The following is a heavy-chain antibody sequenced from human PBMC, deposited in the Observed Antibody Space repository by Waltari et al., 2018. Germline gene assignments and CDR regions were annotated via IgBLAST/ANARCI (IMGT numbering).Heavy chain of an antibody. J-gene: IGHJ4*02. CDR1: GFTVSSNY. CDR2: IYSGGRT. V-gene: IGHV3-53*01. Sequence: EVQLVESGGGLIQPGGSLRLSCAASGFTVSSNYMSWVRQAPGKGLEWVSVIYSGGRTYYADSGKGRFTISRENSKNTLYLQMTSRGAEDTAVYYGARGGYLAYWGKGTLVTVS. CDR3: ARGGYLAY.